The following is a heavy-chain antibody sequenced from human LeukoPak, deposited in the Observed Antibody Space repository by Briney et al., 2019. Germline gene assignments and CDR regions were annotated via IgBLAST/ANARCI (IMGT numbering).Heavy chain of an antibody. J-gene: IGHJ4*02. D-gene: IGHD3-10*01. V-gene: IGHV3-23*01. CDR1: GFTFTTYA. Sequence: RGSLRLSCAASGFTFTTYAMTWVRQAPGKGLEWVSSISGSGGSTYYADSVKGRFTISRDNSKNTLYLQMNSLRAEDTAIYYCPKGYLLWWGFDYWGQGTLVTVSS. CDR2: ISGSGGST. CDR3: PKGYLLWWGFDY.